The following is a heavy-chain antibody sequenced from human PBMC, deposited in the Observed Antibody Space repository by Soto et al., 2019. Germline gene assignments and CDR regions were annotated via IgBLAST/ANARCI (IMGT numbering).Heavy chain of an antibody. CDR2: IKSKSDGGTT. V-gene: IGHV3-15*01. Sequence: PGGSLRLSCAASGFTFSNAWMSWVRQAPGKGLEWVGRIKSKSDGGTTDYAATVRGRFTSARDDSKKKMYVQMNSLKTDDTAVYYCTTDPVRSRLEYCSGGSCYLSDPWGQGTLVTVSS. D-gene: IGHD2-15*01. CDR1: GFTFSNAW. J-gene: IGHJ5*02. CDR3: TTDPVRSRLEYCSGGSCYLSDP.